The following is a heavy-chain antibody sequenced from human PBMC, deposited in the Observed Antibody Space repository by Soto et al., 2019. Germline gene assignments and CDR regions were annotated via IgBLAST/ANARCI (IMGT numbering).Heavy chain of an antibody. V-gene: IGHV3-30*18. CDR2: ISYDGRNK. CDR1: GFSLNDYG. D-gene: IGHD3-22*01. CDR3: AKSNRGAYDTPDF. Sequence: LRLSCAASGFSLNDYGMHWVRQPPGKGLEWVADISYDGRNKYYTDSVRGRFTISRDISKGTLYLQMNSLRPEDTAVYYCAKSNRGAYDTPDFWGQGTPVTVSS. J-gene: IGHJ4*02.